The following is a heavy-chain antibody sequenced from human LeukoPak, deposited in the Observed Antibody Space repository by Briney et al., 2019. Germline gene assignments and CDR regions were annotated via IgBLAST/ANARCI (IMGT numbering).Heavy chain of an antibody. CDR3: ARGVYYDFWSGPDAFDI. J-gene: IGHJ3*02. V-gene: IGHV3-48*01. Sequence: GGSLRLSCAASGFTFSSYSMTWVRQAPGKGLEWVSYISSSSSTIYYADSVKGRFTISRDNAKNSLYLQMNSLRAEDTAVYYCARGVYYDFWSGPDAFDIWGQGTMVTVSS. CDR1: GFTFSSYS. D-gene: IGHD3-3*01. CDR2: ISSSSSTI.